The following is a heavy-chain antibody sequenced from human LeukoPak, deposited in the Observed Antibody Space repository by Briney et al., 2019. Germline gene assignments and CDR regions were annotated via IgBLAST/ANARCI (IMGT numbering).Heavy chain of an antibody. D-gene: IGHD3-22*01. CDR1: GGSFSGYY. J-gene: IGHJ2*01. Sequence: ETLSLTCAVSGGSFSGYYWSWIRQPPAKGLEWIGGINHSGSTNYNPSLKSRVTISVDTSKNQFSLKLSSVTAADTAVYYCARGGTPSYDSSGYYYVLGYWYFDLWGRGTLVTVSS. CDR3: ARGGTPSYDSSGYYYVLGYWYFDL. CDR2: INHSGST. V-gene: IGHV4-34*01.